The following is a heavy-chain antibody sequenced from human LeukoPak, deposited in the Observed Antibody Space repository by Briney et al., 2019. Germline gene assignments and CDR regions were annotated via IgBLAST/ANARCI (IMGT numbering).Heavy chain of an antibody. CDR3: ARDRIGVREFRFDP. CDR2: IYTSGST. Sequence: SETLSLTCAVYGGSFSGYYWSWIRQPAGKGLEWIGRIYTSGSTNYNPSLKSRLTMSVDTSKNQFSLKLSSVTAADTAVYYCARDRIGVREFRFDPWGQGTLVTVSS. J-gene: IGHJ5*02. D-gene: IGHD5-24*01. V-gene: IGHV4-4*07. CDR1: GGSFSGYY.